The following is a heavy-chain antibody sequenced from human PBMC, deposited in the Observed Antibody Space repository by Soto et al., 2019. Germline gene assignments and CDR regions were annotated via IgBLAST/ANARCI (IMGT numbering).Heavy chain of an antibody. D-gene: IGHD3-10*01. CDR1: GDSVSSNSAA. CDR2: TYYRSKGYN. V-gene: IGHV6-1*01. J-gene: IGHJ6*02. Sequence: SQTLSLTCAISGDSVSSNSAAWNWIRQSPSRGLEWLGRTYYRSKGYNDYAVSVKSRITINPDTSKNQFSLQLNSVTPEDTAVYYCARGITMVRGVPYGMDVWGQGTTVTVSS. CDR3: ARGITMVRGVPYGMDV.